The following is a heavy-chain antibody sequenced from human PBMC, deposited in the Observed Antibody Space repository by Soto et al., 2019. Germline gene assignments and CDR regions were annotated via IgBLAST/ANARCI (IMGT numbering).Heavy chain of an antibody. J-gene: IGHJ5*02. CDR2: INHSGIT. CDR1: GGSFSGFF. D-gene: IGHD3-10*01. V-gene: IGHV4-34*01. CDR3: ARADAYYYASGSGVWFEP. Sequence: SETLSLTCAVYGGSFSGFFCSWIRQPPWKGLEWIGEINHSGITNSNPSLKSRVTISVDTSKNQFSLKLNSVTAADTAVYYCARADAYYYASGSGVWFEPWGQATVVTVS.